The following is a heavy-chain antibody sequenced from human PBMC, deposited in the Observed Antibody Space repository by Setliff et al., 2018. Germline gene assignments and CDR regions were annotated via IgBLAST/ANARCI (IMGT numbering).Heavy chain of an antibody. CDR2: IYFSGST. V-gene: IGHV4-39*01. J-gene: IGHJ1*01. CDR3: ARHVGPADRADYFQH. CDR1: GGAIGNNIYY. Sequence: SETLSLTCTVSGGAIGNNIYYWGWIRRPPGKGLEWIGSIYFSGSTYYNPSLKIRVSMSVDSSKNQFSLNLNPVTAADTGVYYCARHVGPADRADYFQHWGQGTLVTVSS.